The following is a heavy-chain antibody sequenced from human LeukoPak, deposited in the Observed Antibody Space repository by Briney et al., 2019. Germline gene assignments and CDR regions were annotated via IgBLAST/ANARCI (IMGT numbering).Heavy chain of an antibody. CDR3: ARDVRGIAAAGAPH. CDR2: MNPNSGNT. D-gene: IGHD6-13*01. Sequence: ASVKVSCKASGYTFTSYDINWVRQATGQGLEWMGWMNPNSGNTGYAQKFQGRVTMTRDTSISTAYIELSRLRSDDTAVYYCARDVRGIAAAGAPHWGQGTLVSVSS. CDR1: GYTFTSYD. V-gene: IGHV1-8*01. J-gene: IGHJ4*02.